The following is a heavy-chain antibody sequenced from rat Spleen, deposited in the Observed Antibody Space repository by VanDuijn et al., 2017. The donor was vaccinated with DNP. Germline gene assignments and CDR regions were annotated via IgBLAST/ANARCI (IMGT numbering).Heavy chain of an antibody. J-gene: IGHJ2*01. CDR2: ISHDGGGT. Sequence: EVQLVESGGGLVQPGRSLKLSCAASGFTFSDYAMAWVRQAPNKGLEWVASISHDGGGTFYGDSVKGRFTISRDNAKSTLYLQMDSLRSEETATYYCARQGNNFGYFDYWGQGVMVTVSS. CDR1: GFTFSDYA. D-gene: IGHD1-10*01. CDR3: ARQGNNFGYFDY. V-gene: IGHV5-17*01.